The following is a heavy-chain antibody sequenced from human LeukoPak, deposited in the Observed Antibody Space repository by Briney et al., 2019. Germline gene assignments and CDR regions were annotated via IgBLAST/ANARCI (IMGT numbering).Heavy chain of an antibody. Sequence: PGGSLRLSCAASGFTFSSYSMNWVRQAPGKGLEWVSSISSSSSYIYYADSVKGRFTISRDNAKNSLYLQMNSLRAEDTAVYYCARHVEYSSSPHIPFGYWGQGTLVTVSS. CDR3: ARHVEYSSSPHIPFGY. J-gene: IGHJ4*02. CDR1: GFTFSSYS. V-gene: IGHV3-21*01. CDR2: ISSSSSYI. D-gene: IGHD6-6*01.